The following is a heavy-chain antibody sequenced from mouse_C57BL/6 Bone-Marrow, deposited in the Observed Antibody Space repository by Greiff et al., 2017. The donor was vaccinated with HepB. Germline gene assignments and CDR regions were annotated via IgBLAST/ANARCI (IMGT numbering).Heavy chain of an antibody. CDR3: ARKLRSYFDY. D-gene: IGHD1-1*01. Sequence: QVQLKQPGAELVMPGASVKLSCKASGYTFTSYWMHWVKQRPGQGLEWIGEIDPSDSYTTYNQKFKGKSTLTVDKSSSTAYMQLSSLTSEDSAVYYCARKLRSYFDYWGQGTTLTVSS. J-gene: IGHJ2*01. V-gene: IGHV1-69*01. CDR1: GYTFTSYW. CDR2: IDPSDSYT.